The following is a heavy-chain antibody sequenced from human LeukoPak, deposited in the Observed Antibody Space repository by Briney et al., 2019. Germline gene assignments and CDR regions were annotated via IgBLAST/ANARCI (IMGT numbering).Heavy chain of an antibody. Sequence: TLSLTCTVSGGSISSYYWSWIRQPPGKALEWLALIYWDDDKRYSPSLKSRLTITKDTSKNQVVLTMTNMDPVDTATYYCAHSRKWEHLGAFDIWGQGTMVTVSS. D-gene: IGHD1-26*01. CDR3: AHSRKWEHLGAFDI. CDR1: GGSISSYYW. V-gene: IGHV2-5*08. CDR2: IYWDDDK. J-gene: IGHJ3*02.